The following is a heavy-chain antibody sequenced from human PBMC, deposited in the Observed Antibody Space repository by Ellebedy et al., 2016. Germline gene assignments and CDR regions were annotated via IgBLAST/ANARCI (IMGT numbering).Heavy chain of an antibody. CDR2: INSDGSTT. V-gene: IGHV3-74*01. CDR3: ARSSMVRGGDLFDY. Sequence: GESLKISXAASGFTFSSYWMHWVRQAPGKGLVWVSRINSDGSTTNYADSVKGRFTISRDNAKNTLYLQMNSLRAEDTAVYYCARSSMVRGGDLFDYWGQGALVTVSS. D-gene: IGHD3-10*01. J-gene: IGHJ4*02. CDR1: GFTFSSYW.